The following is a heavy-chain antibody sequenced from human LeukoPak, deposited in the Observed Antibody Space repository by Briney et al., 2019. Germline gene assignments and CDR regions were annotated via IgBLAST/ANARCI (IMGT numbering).Heavy chain of an antibody. D-gene: IGHD3-10*01. J-gene: IGHJ4*02. CDR2: ISSSSSYI. CDR1: GFTFSSYS. CDR3: AKDLRGRGDYGSGYY. V-gene: IGHV3-21*04. Sequence: GGSLRLSCAASGFTFSSYSMNWVRQAPGKGLEWVSSISSSSSYIYYADSVKGRFTISRDNSKNTLYLQMNSLRAEDTAVYYCAKDLRGRGDYGSGYYWGQGTLVTVSS.